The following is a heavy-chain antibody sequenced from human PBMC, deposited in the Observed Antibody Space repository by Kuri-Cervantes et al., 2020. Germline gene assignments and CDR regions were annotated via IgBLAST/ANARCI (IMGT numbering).Heavy chain of an antibody. D-gene: IGHD1-26*01. CDR2: INHSGST. CDR1: GGSFSGYY. J-gene: IGHJ4*02. Sequence: SETLSLTCAVYGGSFSGYYWGWIRQPPGKGLEWIGEINHSGSTYYNPSLKSRVTISVDTSKNQFSLKLSSVTAADTAVYYCARLSYSGYVDYWGQGTLVTVSS. CDR3: ARLSYSGYVDY. V-gene: IGHV4-34*01.